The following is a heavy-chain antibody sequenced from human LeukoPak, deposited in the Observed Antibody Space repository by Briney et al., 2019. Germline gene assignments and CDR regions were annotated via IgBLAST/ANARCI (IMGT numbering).Heavy chain of an antibody. CDR1: GGSISSGDYY. J-gene: IGHJ4*02. CDR3: ARASIVGSYYYFDY. V-gene: IGHV4-30-4*02. CDR2: IYYSGST. Sequence: PSETLSLTCTVSGGSISSGDYYWSWIRQPPGKGLEWIGYIYYSGSTYYNPSLKSRVTISVDTSKNQFSLKLSSVTAADTAVYYCARASIVGSYYYFDYWGQGTLVTVSS. D-gene: IGHD1-26*01.